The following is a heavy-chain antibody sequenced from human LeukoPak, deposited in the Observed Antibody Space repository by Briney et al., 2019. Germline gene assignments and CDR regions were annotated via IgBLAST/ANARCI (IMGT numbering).Heavy chain of an antibody. CDR1: GFTFSNAW. CDR3: TRQPYYLDV. J-gene: IGHJ6*03. CDR2: INHSGST. Sequence: GSLRLSCAASGFTFSNAWMSWIRQPPGKGLEWIGEINHSGSTKYNPSLKGRVSISVDTSKNQFSLKLSSVTAADTAVYYCTRQPYYLDVWGKGTTVIISS. V-gene: IGHV4-34*01.